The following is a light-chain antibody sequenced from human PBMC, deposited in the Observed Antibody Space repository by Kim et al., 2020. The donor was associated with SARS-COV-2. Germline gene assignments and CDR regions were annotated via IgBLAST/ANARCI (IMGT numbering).Light chain of an antibody. CDR3: QQYIDWPNT. CDR1: QSVGSY. J-gene: IGKJ2*01. CDR2: DAS. V-gene: IGKV3D-15*01. Sequence: EIVMTQSPATLSLSPGERATLSCRASQSVGSYLAWYQQKPGQAPRLLIYDASTRASGIPARFSGSGSGTDFTLTISSLQSEDFAVYYCQQYIDWPNTFGRGTKLEI.